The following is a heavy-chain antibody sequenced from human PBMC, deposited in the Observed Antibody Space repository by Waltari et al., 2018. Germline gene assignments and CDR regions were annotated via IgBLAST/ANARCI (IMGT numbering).Heavy chain of an antibody. Sequence: QVQLVQSGAEVQKPGASLTVSCKASGYTFTCYYLHWVRQAPGQGLEWMGWINPNSGGTNYAQKFQGRVTMTRDTSISTAYMELSRLRSDDTAVYYCARGRAAAGQRVVDYWGQGTLVTVSS. V-gene: IGHV1-2*02. D-gene: IGHD6-13*01. CDR1: GYTFTCYY. CDR2: INPNSGGT. J-gene: IGHJ4*02. CDR3: ARGRAAAGQRVVDY.